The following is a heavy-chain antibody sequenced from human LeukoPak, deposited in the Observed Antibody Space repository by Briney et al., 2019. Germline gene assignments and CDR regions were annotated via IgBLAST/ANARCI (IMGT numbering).Heavy chain of an antibody. D-gene: IGHD6-19*01. CDR3: ARVRSSGWAH. CDR1: GGSISSSSYY. CDR2: IYYSGST. Sequence: SETLSLTCTVSGGSISSSSYYWGWIRQPPGKGLEWIGSIYYSGSTYYNPSLKSRVTISVDTSKNQFSLKLSSVTAADTAVYYCARVRSSGWAHWGQGTLVTVSS. V-gene: IGHV4-39*07. J-gene: IGHJ4*02.